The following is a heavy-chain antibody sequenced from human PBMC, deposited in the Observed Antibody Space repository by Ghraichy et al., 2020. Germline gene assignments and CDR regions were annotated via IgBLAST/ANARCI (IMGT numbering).Heavy chain of an antibody. D-gene: IGHD2/OR15-2a*01. V-gene: IGHV1-8*01. CDR3: ARSTTILSSYYGMDV. CDR2: MNPNSGNT. CDR1: GYTFTSFD. Sequence: APVKVSCKASGYTFTSFDINWVRQATGQGLEWMGWMNPNSGNTGYAQKFQGRVTMTRNTSISTAYMELSSLRSEDTAVYYCARSTTILSSYYGMDVWGQGTTVTVSS. J-gene: IGHJ6*02.